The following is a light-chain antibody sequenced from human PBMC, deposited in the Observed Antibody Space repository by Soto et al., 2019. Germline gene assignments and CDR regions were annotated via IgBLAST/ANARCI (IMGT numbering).Light chain of an antibody. V-gene: IGLV2-8*01. CDR1: SSDVGGYKY. CDR3: SSYAGINNLGV. J-gene: IGLJ1*01. CDR2: EVN. Sequence: QSALTQPPSASGSPGQSVTISCTGTSSDVGGYKYVSWYQQHPGKAPKLMIFEVNKRPSGVPDRFSGSKSGNTASLTVSGXXXXXXXXYYXSSYAGINNLGVFGTGTK.